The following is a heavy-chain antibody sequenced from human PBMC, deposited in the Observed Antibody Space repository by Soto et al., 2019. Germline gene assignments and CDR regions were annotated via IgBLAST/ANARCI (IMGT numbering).Heavy chain of an antibody. D-gene: IGHD1-20*01. CDR1: GFTFSSYG. V-gene: IGHV3-33*01. CDR3: AREPGITGTTSGDLDAFDI. Sequence: QVQLVESGGGVVQPGRSLRLSCAASGFTFSSYGMHWVRQAPGKGLEWVAVIWYDGSNKYYADSVKGRFTISRDNSKNTLYLKMNSLRAEDTAVYYCAREPGITGTTSGDLDAFDIWGQGTMVTVSS. J-gene: IGHJ3*02. CDR2: IWYDGSNK.